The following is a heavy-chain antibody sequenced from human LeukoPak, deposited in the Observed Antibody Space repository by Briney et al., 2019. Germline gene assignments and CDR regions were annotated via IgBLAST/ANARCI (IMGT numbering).Heavy chain of an antibody. CDR2: IHYSGNT. CDR1: GGSISSSNYY. CDR3: ARDFGDYRVDY. Sequence: SETLSFTCSVSGGSISSSNYYWGWIRQPPGKGLEWIGTIHYSGNTYYNPSLKSRVAISVDTSKNQFSLRLSSVTAADTAVYYCARDFGDYRVDYWGQGTLVTVSS. V-gene: IGHV4-39*01. J-gene: IGHJ4*02. D-gene: IGHD4-17*01.